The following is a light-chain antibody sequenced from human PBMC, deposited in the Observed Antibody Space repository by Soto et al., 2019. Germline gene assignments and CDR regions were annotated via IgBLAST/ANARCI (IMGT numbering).Light chain of an antibody. J-gene: IGKJ4*01. Sequence: DIQMTQSPSSLSPSVGERVTITCQASQDIKSHLSWFQQKPGRAPKLLIYGASNLETGVPPKFTGSGSWTHFTFTIDSLQPEDIATYYCQQYDDLPLTFGGGTKVEI. V-gene: IGKV1-33*01. CDR1: QDIKSH. CDR3: QQYDDLPLT. CDR2: GAS.